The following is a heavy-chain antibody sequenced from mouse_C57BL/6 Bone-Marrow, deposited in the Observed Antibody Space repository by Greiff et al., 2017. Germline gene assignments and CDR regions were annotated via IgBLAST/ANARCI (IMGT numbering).Heavy chain of an antibody. D-gene: IGHD1-1*01. Sequence: KLVESGEGLVKPGGSLKLSCAASGFTFSSYAMSWVRQTPEKRLEWVAYISSGGDYIYYADTVKGRFTISRDNARNTLYLQMSSLKSEDTAMYYCTRDYYGSSYPYWYFDVWGTGTTVTVSS. CDR1: GFTFSSYA. J-gene: IGHJ1*03. V-gene: IGHV5-9-1*02. CDR2: ISSGGDYI. CDR3: TRDYYGSSYPYWYFDV.